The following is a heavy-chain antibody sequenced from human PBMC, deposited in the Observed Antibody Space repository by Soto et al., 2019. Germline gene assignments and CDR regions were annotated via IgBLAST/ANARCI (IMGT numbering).Heavy chain of an antibody. CDR2: ISSSSSTI. D-gene: IGHD3-22*01. V-gene: IGHV3-48*02. J-gene: IGHJ6*02. CDR3: AREKYYYDSSGYMPQGSYYYYYGMDV. Sequence: PGGSLRLSCAASGFTFSSYSMNWVRQAPGKGLEWVSYISSSSSTIYYADSVKGRFTISRDNAKNSLYLQMNSLRDEDTAVYYCAREKYYYDSSGYMPQGSYYYYYGMDVWGQGTTVTVSS. CDR1: GFTFSSYS.